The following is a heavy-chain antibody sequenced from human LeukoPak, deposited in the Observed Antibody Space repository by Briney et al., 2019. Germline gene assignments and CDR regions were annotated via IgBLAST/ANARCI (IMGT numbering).Heavy chain of an antibody. Sequence: ASVKVSCKGSGYTLTELSMHWVRQAPGKGLEWMGGFDPEDGETIYAQKFQGRVTMTEDTSTDTAYMELRSLRSEDTAVYYCARGMGYIYGHPQGAFNIWGQGTMFTVSS. V-gene: IGHV1-24*01. J-gene: IGHJ3*02. CDR2: FDPEDGET. D-gene: IGHD3-3*02. CDR1: GYTLTELS. CDR3: ARGMGYIYGHPQGAFNI.